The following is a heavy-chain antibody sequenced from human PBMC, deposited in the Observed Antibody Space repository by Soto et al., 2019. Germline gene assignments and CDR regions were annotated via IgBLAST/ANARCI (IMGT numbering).Heavy chain of an antibody. Sequence: GGSLRLSCAASGFTFSNAWMNWVRQAPGKGLEWVGRIKGKADGGTTDYAAPVKGTFTISRDDSKNTLYLKMNSLKTEDTAVYYCTTDPYDWPYYYGSGSSYWGQGTLVTVSS. D-gene: IGHD3-10*01. V-gene: IGHV3-15*07. J-gene: IGHJ4*02. CDR3: TTDPYDWPYYYGSGSSY. CDR1: GFTFSNAW. CDR2: IKGKADGGTT.